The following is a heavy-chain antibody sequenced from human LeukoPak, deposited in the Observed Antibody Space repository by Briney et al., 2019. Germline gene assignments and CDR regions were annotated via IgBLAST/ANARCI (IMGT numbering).Heavy chain of an antibody. D-gene: IGHD3-22*01. CDR3: ARESTHYYDSSGDAFDI. J-gene: IGHJ3*02. Sequence: PETLSLTCAVYGGSFSGYYWGWIRQPPGKGLEWIGEINHSGSTNYNPSLKSRVTISVDTSKNQFSLKLSSVTAADTAVYYCARESTHYYDSSGDAFDIWGQGTMVTVSS. CDR2: INHSGST. V-gene: IGHV4-34*01. CDR1: GGSFSGYY.